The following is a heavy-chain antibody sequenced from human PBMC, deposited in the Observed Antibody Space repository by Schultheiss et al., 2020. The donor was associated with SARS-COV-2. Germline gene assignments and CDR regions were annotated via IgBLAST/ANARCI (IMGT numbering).Heavy chain of an antibody. J-gene: IGHJ4*02. V-gene: IGHV3-33*01. CDR2: IWYDGSKT. Sequence: GGSLRLSCTVSGVTFSSYGMHWVRQSPGKGLEWVAFIWYDGSKTYYADSVKGRFTISRDNSKDTLYLQMNSMRDEDMAVYYCARGQQWLAKDFDYWGQGTLVTVSS. CDR3: ARGQQWLAKDFDY. CDR1: GVTFSSYG. D-gene: IGHD6-19*01.